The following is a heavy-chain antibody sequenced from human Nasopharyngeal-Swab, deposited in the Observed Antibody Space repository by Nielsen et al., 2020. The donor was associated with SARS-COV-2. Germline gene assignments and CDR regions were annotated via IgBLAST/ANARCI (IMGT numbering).Heavy chain of an antibody. CDR1: GFTFSSYG. CDR2: IWYDGSNK. D-gene: IGHD3-22*01. J-gene: IGHJ4*02. Sequence: GESLKISCAASGFTFSSYGMHWVRQAPGKGLEWVAVIWYDGSNKYYADSVKGRFTISRDNSKNTLYLQMNSLRAEDTAVYYCARGHNYYDSSGYYYVYDYWGQGTLVTVSS. CDR3: ARGHNYYDSSGYYYVYDY. V-gene: IGHV3-33*01.